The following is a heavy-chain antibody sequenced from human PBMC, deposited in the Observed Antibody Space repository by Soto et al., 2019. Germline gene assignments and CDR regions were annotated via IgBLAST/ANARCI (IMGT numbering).Heavy chain of an antibody. CDR2: INHSGST. CDR1: GGSFSGYY. V-gene: IGHV4-34*01. J-gene: IGHJ1*01. Sequence: PSETLSLTCAVYGGSFSGYYWSWIRQPPGKGLEWIGEINHSGSTNYNPSLKSRVTISVDTSKNQFSLKLSSVTAADTAVYYCARGSMVRGGPGVWGQGPLVTVSS. D-gene: IGHD3-10*01. CDR3: ARGSMVRGGPGV.